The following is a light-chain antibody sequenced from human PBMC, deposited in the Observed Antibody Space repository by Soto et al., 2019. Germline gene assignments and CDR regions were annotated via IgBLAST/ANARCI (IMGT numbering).Light chain of an antibody. Sequence: DIQMTQSPSSLSASVGDSVTITCRASQGIRSDLGWYQQKPGKAPKRLIYAASSLQSGVPSRVSGSGSGTEFTLTISSLQPEDFATYYCLQHNSYPRTFGQGTKVEIK. V-gene: IGKV1-17*01. CDR2: AAS. CDR1: QGIRSD. J-gene: IGKJ1*01. CDR3: LQHNSYPRT.